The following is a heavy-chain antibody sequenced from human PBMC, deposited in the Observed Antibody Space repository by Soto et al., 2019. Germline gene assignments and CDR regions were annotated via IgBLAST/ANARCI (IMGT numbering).Heavy chain of an antibody. J-gene: IGHJ6*02. V-gene: IGHV4-59*01. CDR1: GGSISRYY. CDR2: MNNTGST. D-gene: IGHD2-21*02. CDR3: ARDLWGYCGTDCYPLDV. Sequence: QVQLQESGPGLVKPSETLSLTCTVSGGSISRYYWSWIRQPPGKGLEWIGYMNNTGSTVYNPPFKSRVTISVDTSKNQFSLKLNSVTAADTAVYYCARDLWGYCGTDCYPLDVWGQGTTVTVSS.